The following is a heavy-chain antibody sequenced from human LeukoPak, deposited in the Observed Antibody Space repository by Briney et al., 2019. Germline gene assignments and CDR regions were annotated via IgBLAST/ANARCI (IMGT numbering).Heavy chain of an antibody. CDR2: INTNTRNR. D-gene: IGHD3-16*01. J-gene: IGHJ3*02. CDR3: STTMITVGEVTDTVDAFDI. V-gene: IGHV7-4-1*01. Sequence: ASVKVTCKASGYTFSGYYMHWVRQPPGQGLEWMGWINTNTRNRTYAHRFTGRCVFSLDTSVSTAYPQIRSLKAEAAAAYYCSTTMITVGEVTDTVDAFDIWGQGTMVTVSS. CDR1: GYTFSGYY.